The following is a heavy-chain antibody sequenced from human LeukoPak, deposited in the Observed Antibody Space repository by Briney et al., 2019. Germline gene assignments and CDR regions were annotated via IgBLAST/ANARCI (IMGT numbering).Heavy chain of an antibody. CDR2: IYHGSA. J-gene: IGHJ5*01. V-gene: IGHV4-61*01. Sequence: PTETLSLTCTVSDDSVSSSRYYWTWIRQPPGKGLEWIGYIYHGSATYNPSLESRVTLSMDTSKNQYSLKMTSVTAADTAVCYCAREGGRQWLVSGALDSWGQGTLVTVPS. CDR3: AREGGRQWLVSGALDS. CDR1: DDSVSSSRYY. D-gene: IGHD6-19*01.